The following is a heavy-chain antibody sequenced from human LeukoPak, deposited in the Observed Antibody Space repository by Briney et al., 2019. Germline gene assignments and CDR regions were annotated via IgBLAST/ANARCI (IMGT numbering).Heavy chain of an antibody. CDR3: ARGRWDLDY. J-gene: IGHJ4*02. Sequence: PGGSLRLSCAASGFTFSSYGMHWVRRAPGKGLEWVAVIWYDGSNKYYADSVKGRFTISRDNSKNTLYLQMNSLRAEDTAVYYCARGRWDLDYWGQGTLVTVSS. CDR2: IWYDGSNK. D-gene: IGHD1-26*01. CDR1: GFTFSSYG. V-gene: IGHV3-33*01.